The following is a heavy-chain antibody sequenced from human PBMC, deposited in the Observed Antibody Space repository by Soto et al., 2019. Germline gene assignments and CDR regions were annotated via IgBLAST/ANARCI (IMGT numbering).Heavy chain of an antibody. CDR3: ARRYDFWSGYYYYYYGMDV. V-gene: IGHV5-51*01. CDR1: GYSFTSYW. J-gene: IGHJ6*02. Sequence: GESLKISCKGSGYSFTSYWIGWVRQMPGKGLEWMGIIYPGDSDTRYSPSFQGQVTISADKSISTAYLQWSSLKASDTAMYYCARRYDFWSGYYYYYYGMDVWGQGTTVTVSS. CDR2: IYPGDSDT. D-gene: IGHD3-3*01.